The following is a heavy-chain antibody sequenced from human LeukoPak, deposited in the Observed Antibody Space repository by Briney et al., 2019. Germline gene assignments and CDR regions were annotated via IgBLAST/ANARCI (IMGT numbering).Heavy chain of an antibody. CDR1: AGSISSSSYY. CDR3: ARRLLWFGMLDYFDY. Sequence: SETLSLTCTVSAGSISSSSYYWGWIRQPPGKGLEWIGSIYYSGSTYYNPSLKSRVTISVDTPKNQFSLKLSSVTAADTAVYYCARRLLWFGMLDYFDYWGQGTLVTVSS. D-gene: IGHD3-10*01. J-gene: IGHJ4*02. V-gene: IGHV4-39*07. CDR2: IYYSGST.